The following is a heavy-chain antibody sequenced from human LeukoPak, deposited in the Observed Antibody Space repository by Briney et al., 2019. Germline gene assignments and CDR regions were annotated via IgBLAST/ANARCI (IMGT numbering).Heavy chain of an antibody. CDR3: ARDREVWFDP. CDR1: GGSISSGGYY. J-gene: IGHJ5*02. CDR2: ISYSGST. Sequence: SETLSLTCTVSGGSISSGGYYWSWIRQHPGKGLGWIGHISYSGSTYSNPSLKSRVTISVDTSKNQFSLKLSSVTAADTAVYYCARDREVWFDPWGQGTLVSVSS. V-gene: IGHV4-31*03.